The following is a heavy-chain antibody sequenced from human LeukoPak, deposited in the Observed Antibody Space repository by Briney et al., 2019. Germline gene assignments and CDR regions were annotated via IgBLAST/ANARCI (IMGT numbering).Heavy chain of an antibody. V-gene: IGHV4-61*02. Sequence: SQTLSLTCTVSGGSISSGSYYWSWIRQPAGKGLEWIGRIYISGSTNYNPSLKSRVTISVDTSKNQFSLKLSSVTAADTAVYYCARHHYYDSSGFSPHWGQGTLVTVSS. CDR3: ARHHYYDSSGFSPH. CDR1: GGSISSGSYY. J-gene: IGHJ4*02. D-gene: IGHD3-22*01. CDR2: IYISGST.